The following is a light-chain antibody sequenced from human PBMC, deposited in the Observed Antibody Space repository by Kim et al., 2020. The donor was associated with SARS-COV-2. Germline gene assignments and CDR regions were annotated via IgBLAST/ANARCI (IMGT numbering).Light chain of an antibody. CDR2: RNH. V-gene: IGLV10-54*01. CDR3: AAWDSSLSAWV. Sequence: QAGLTQPPSVSKGLGQTATLTCTGNNYNVGNEGASWLQQHQGRPPILLSDRNHNRPSGISDRFSSSGSGSTVSLTIAGLQPDDEADYYCAAWDSSLSAWVFGGGTQLTVL. J-gene: IGLJ3*02. CDR1: NYNVGNEG.